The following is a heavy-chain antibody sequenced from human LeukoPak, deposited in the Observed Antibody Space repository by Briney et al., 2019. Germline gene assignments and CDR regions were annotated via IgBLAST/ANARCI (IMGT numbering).Heavy chain of an antibody. V-gene: IGHV3-66*01. J-gene: IGHJ4*02. Sequence: GGSLRLSCAVSGFTVSSNYMSWVRQAPGKGLEGVSVIYSGGSTYYADPVKGRFTISRDNSKNTLYLQMNSLRAEDTAVYYCYSMIVVEIRVINDYWGQGTLVTVSS. CDR1: GFTVSSNY. CDR2: IYSGGST. D-gene: IGHD3-22*01. CDR3: YSMIVVEIRVINDY.